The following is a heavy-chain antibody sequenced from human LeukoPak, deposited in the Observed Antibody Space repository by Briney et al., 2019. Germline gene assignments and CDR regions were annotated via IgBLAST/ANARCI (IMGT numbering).Heavy chain of an antibody. J-gene: IGHJ5*02. CDR3: ARVMRISIAAAGTNWFDP. D-gene: IGHD6-13*01. V-gene: IGHV4-4*07. CDR2: IYTSGST. Sequence: SETQSLTCTVSGGSISSYYWSWIRQPAGKGLEWIGRIYTSGSTNYNPSLKSRVTMSVDTSKNQFSLKLSSVTAADTAVYYCARVMRISIAAAGTNWFDPWGQGTLVTVSS. CDR1: GGSISSYY.